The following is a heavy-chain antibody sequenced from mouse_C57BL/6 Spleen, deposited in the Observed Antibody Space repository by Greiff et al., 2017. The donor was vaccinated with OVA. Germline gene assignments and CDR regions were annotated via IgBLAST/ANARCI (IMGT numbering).Heavy chain of an antibody. CDR3: TRDGTGEDFDV. CDR2: ISSGGDYI. CDR1: GFTFSSYA. D-gene: IGHD4-1*01. J-gene: IGHJ1*03. V-gene: IGHV5-9-1*02. Sequence: DVKLQESGEGLVKPGGSLKLSCAASGFTFSSYAMSWVRQTPEKRLEWVAYISSGGDYIYYADTVKGRFTISRDNARNTLYLQMSSLKSEDTAMYYCTRDGTGEDFDVWGTGTTVTVSS.